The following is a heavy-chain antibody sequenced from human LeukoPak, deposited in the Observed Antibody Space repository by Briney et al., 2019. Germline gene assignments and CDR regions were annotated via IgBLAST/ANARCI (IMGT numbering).Heavy chain of an antibody. V-gene: IGHV3-23*01. CDR1: GFSFSLYA. Sequence: PGGSLRLSCAASGFSFSLYAMNWVRQAPGKRLEWVSTIIETGASPYYADSVRGRFTVSRDSSKNMFYLQMNSLRAEDTAIYYCARRGAGSGGLDYWGQGTLVTVSS. CDR3: ARRGAGSGGLDY. CDR2: IIETGASP. D-gene: IGHD6-19*01. J-gene: IGHJ4*02.